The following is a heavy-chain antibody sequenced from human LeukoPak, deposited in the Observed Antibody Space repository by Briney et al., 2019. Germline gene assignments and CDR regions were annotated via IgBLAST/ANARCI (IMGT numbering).Heavy chain of an antibody. CDR3: ARTDSSGWYVFDY. J-gene: IGHJ4*02. CDR1: GGSISSYY. V-gene: IGHV4-59*01. D-gene: IGHD6-19*01. Sequence: SETLSLTCTVSGGSISSYYWSWIRQPPGKGLEWIGHIHYSGSTNHNPSLKSRVIISVDTSKNQFSLKLSSVTAADTAVYYCARTDSSGWYVFDYWGQGTLVTVSS. CDR2: IHYSGST.